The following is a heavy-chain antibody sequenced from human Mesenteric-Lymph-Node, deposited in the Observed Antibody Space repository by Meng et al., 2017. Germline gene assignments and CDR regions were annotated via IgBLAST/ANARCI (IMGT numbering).Heavy chain of an antibody. CDR1: GFTFSSYA. J-gene: IGHJ4*02. Sequence: GASLKISCAASGFTFSSYAMHWVRQAPGKGLEWVAVISYDGSNKYYADSVKGRFTISRDNSKNTLYLQMNSLRAEDTAVYYCASCLVRGKGPCVLIYWGQGTLVTVSS. D-gene: IGHD3-10*01. V-gene: IGHV3-30*04. CDR3: ASCLVRGKGPCVLIY. CDR2: ISYDGSNK.